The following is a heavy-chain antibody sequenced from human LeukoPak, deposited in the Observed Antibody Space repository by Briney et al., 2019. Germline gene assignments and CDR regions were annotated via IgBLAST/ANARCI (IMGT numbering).Heavy chain of an antibody. J-gene: IGHJ4*02. Sequence: EASVKVSCKASGYSFADYYMHWVRQAPGQGLEWMGWIKPNSGDTRSAQKFQGRVTMTRDTSISTAYMELSRLRSDDTAVYYCARARGRTYYYDSSGYADFDYWGQGTLVTVSS. CDR1: GYSFADYY. CDR2: IKPNSGDT. CDR3: ARARGRTYYYDSSGYADFDY. D-gene: IGHD3-22*01. V-gene: IGHV1-2*02.